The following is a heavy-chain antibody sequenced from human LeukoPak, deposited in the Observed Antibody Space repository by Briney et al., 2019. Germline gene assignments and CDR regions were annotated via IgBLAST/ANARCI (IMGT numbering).Heavy chain of an antibody. CDR3: AKAPSQGLYSSGYYFDY. D-gene: IGHD3-22*01. CDR2: ISSGSSTI. J-gene: IGHJ4*02. Sequence: PGGSLRLSCTASGFTFSSNSMNWVRQSPGKGLEWVSYISSGSSTIYYADSVKGRFTISRDNSKNTLYLQMNSLRAEDTAVYYCAKAPSQGLYSSGYYFDYWGQGTLVTVSS. V-gene: IGHV3-48*01. CDR1: GFTFSSNS.